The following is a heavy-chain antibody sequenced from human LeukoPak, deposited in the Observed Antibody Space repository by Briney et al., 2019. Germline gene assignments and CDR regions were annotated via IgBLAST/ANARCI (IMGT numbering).Heavy chain of an antibody. J-gene: IGHJ4*02. D-gene: IGHD3-22*01. Sequence: PSETLSLTCAVYGGSFIGFHWNWIRQPPGKGLEWIGEINHSGSTNYNPSLKSRVTISVDTSKNQFSLKLSSVTAADTAMYYCARQPKYYYDSRDSHLDYWGQGTLVTVSS. CDR2: INHSGST. CDR1: GGSFIGFH. CDR3: ARQPKYYYDSRDSHLDY. V-gene: IGHV4-34*01.